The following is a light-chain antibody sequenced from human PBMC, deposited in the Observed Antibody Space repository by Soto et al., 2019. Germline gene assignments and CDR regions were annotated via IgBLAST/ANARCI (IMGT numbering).Light chain of an antibody. V-gene: IGKV3-15*01. Sequence: EIVMTQSPATLSVSPGERATLSCRASQSVSSNLAWYQQKPGQAPRLLIYGASTRATGIPARFSGSGSGTDSALTISSMQSEDFALYYCQQYNTWPYTFGQGTKLEIK. CDR1: QSVSSN. CDR2: GAS. CDR3: QQYNTWPYT. J-gene: IGKJ2*01.